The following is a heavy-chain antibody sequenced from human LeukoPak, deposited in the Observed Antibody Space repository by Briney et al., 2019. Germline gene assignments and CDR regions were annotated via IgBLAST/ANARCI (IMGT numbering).Heavy chain of an antibody. V-gene: IGHV3-23*01. CDR3: AKDRSCTNDVCHGDFDY. J-gene: IGHJ4*02. Sequence: GGSLRLSCAASGFIFSSYAMGWVRQAPGKGLEWVSTISGSGGSTYYADSVKGRFTISRDNSKNTVYLQMNSLRAEDTAVYYCAKDRSCTNDVCHGDFDYWGQGTLVTVSS. CDR1: GFIFSSYA. CDR2: ISGSGGST. D-gene: IGHD2-8*01.